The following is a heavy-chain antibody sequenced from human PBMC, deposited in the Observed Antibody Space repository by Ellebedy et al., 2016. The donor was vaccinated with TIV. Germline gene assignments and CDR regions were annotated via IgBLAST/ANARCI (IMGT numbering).Heavy chain of an antibody. CDR1: GYTFTSYG. V-gene: IGHV1-18*01. Sequence: ASVKVSXXASGYTFTSYGISWVRQAPGQGLEWMGWISAYNGNTNYAQKLQGRVTMTRNTSISTAYMELSSLRSEDTAVYYCARGGGIVGASLDYWGQGTLVTVSS. CDR2: ISAYNGNT. D-gene: IGHD1-26*01. CDR3: ARGGGIVGASLDY. J-gene: IGHJ4*02.